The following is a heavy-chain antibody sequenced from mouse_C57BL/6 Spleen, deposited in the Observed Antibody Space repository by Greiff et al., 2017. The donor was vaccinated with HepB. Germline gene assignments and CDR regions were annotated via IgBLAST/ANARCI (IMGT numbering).Heavy chain of an antibody. CDR3: ARDDDYGSSSNAMDY. V-gene: IGHV5-4*01. CDR2: ISDGGSYT. CDR1: GFTFSSYA. J-gene: IGHJ4*01. D-gene: IGHD1-1*01. Sequence: DVQLVESGGGLVKPGGSLKLSCAASGFTFSSYAMSWVRQTPEKRLEWVATISDGGSYTYYPDNVKGRFTISRDNAKNNLYLQMSHLKSEDTAMYYCARDDDYGSSSNAMDYWGQGTSVTVSS.